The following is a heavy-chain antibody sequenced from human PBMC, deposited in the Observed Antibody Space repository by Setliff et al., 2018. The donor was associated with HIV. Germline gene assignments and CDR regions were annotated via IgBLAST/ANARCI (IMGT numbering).Heavy chain of an antibody. V-gene: IGHV1-69*13. CDR1: GGTFSNYA. CDR2: IIPLFGRS. D-gene: IGHD3-9*01. Sequence: SVKVSCKPSGGTFSNYAIGWVRQAPGQGLEWMGGIIPLFGRSNYAQKFQGRVTITADESTSTAYMELRSLRSDDTAVYYCARKYYDILTGYYAADYWGQGTLVTVSS. CDR3: ARKYYDILTGYYAADY. J-gene: IGHJ4*02.